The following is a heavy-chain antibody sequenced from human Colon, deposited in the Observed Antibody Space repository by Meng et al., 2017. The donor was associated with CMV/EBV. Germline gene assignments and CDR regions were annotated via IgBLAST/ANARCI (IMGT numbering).Heavy chain of an antibody. CDR3: ARDGAHSGYDSPDPLFDH. V-gene: IGHV4-31*03. CDR1: GASISSGGYS. Sequence: SETLSLTCTVSGASISSGGYSWSWIRQHPGKGLEWIGYIYHSGITDYNPALKGRVYISADSSKNQLFLRLSSVTAADPAVYSCARDGAHSGYDSPDPLFDHWGQGTLVTVSS. CDR2: IYHSGIT. J-gene: IGHJ4*02. D-gene: IGHD5-12*01.